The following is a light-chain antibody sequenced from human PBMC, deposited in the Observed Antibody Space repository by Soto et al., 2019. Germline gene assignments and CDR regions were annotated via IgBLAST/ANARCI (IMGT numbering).Light chain of an antibody. CDR2: DVS. J-gene: IGLJ2*01. Sequence: QSALTQPASVSGSPGQSITISCTGTSSDVGAYNFVSWYQQHPGKAPKVKIYDVSHRPSGVSNRFSGSKSGNTASLTISGLQAEDEADYYCSSYTMSRSVVFGGGTKLTVL. CDR1: SSDVGAYNF. V-gene: IGLV2-14*01. CDR3: SSYTMSRSVV.